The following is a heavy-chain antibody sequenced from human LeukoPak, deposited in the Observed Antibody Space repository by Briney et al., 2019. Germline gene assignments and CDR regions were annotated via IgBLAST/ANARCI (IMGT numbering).Heavy chain of an antibody. V-gene: IGHV3-23*01. CDR3: AKDIAQGYTYGSIEQDY. CDR2: ISSSAITM. J-gene: IGHJ4*02. D-gene: IGHD5-18*01. CDR1: GFTFSSSA. Sequence: PGGSLRLSCAASGFTFSSSAMSWVRQAPGKGLEWVSYISSSAITMYYADSVKGRFTISRDNSKNTLSLQMNSLRAEDTAVYYCAKDIAQGYTYGSIEQDYWGQGTLVTVSS.